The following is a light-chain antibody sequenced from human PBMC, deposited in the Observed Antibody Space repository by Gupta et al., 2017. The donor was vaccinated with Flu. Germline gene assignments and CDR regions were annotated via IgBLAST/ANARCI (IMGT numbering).Light chain of an antibody. CDR3: QQDGSSKT. Sequence: PATLSLSPGERATLSCGASQSVSSRYLEWYQHKPGLAPRLIIYDASKSANGISDRFSGSGSETDFTLTSSRREHEDFALYYWQQDGSSKTFGQGTKVEVK. CDR1: QSVSSRY. J-gene: IGKJ1*01. CDR2: DAS. V-gene: IGKV3D-20*01.